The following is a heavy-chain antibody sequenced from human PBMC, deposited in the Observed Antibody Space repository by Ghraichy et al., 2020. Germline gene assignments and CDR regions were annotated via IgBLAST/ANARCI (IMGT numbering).Heavy chain of an antibody. V-gene: IGHV4-39*07. D-gene: IGHD1-1*01. J-gene: IGHJ4*02. Sequence: SETLSLTCTVSGGSITSGSISSSNYYWSWVRQPPGEGLQWIGSIDYSGTTYYNPSLKSRVTISAETPKNQFSLRLSSVTAADTAVYYCARHLYNPTFEFWGQGTLVTVSS. CDR2: IDYSGTT. CDR3: ARHLYNPTFEF. CDR1: GGSITSGSISSSNYY.